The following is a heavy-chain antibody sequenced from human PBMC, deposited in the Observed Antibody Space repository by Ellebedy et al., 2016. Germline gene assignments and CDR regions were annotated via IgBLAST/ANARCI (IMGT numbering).Heavy chain of an antibody. D-gene: IGHD3-3*02. CDR2: IFYSGNS. V-gene: IGHV4-39*01. Sequence: SETLSLTCTVSGDSITSGTYYWAWIRQPPGKGLEWIGSIFYSGNSYYNPSLKSRVTISVDTSKNQFSLKLSSLTAADTAVYYCATSLAYLAEGLYWGQGILVTVSS. CDR3: ATSLAYLAEGLY. J-gene: IGHJ4*02. CDR1: GDSITSGTYY.